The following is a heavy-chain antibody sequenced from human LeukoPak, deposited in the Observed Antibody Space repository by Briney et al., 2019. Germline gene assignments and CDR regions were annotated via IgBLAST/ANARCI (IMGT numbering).Heavy chain of an antibody. CDR1: GFTFSSYA. Sequence: PGGSLRLSCAASGFTFSSYAMSWVRQAPGTGLEWVSAISGSGGSTYYADSVKGRFTISRDNSKNSLYLQMNSLTTEDTAFYYCAKDKAGTIVWYGRWAIGLFDYWGQGTLLTVSS. CDR3: AKDKAGTIVWYGRWAIGLFDY. J-gene: IGHJ4*02. V-gene: IGHV3-23*01. CDR2: ISGSGGST. D-gene: IGHD6-13*01.